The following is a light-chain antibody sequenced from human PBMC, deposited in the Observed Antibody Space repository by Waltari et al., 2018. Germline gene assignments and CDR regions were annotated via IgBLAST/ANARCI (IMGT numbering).Light chain of an antibody. J-gene: IGLJ2*01. CDR1: NLGDKY. CDR2: HDR. Sequence: SYELTQPPSVSVSPGQTASITCSGDNLGDKYTYWYQQKPGQSPVLVMYHDRRRPSGFPERFSGSTSGNTATLTISGTQTMDEGDYYCQAWDRDTAGFGGGTKLAVL. V-gene: IGLV3-1*01. CDR3: QAWDRDTAG.